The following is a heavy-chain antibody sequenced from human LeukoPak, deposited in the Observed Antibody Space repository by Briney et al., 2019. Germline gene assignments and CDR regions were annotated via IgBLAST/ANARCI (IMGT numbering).Heavy chain of an antibody. J-gene: IGHJ5*02. CDR3: ARAGYSSSWYWFDP. CDR2: IYYSGST. D-gene: IGHD6-13*01. V-gene: IGHV4-59*01. CDR1: GFIFNNYA. Sequence: LRLSCAGSGFIFNNYAMHWVRQPPGKGLEWIGYIYYSGSTNYNPSLKSRVTISVDTSKNQVSLKLSSVTAADTAVYYCARAGYSSSWYWFDPWGQGTLVTVSA.